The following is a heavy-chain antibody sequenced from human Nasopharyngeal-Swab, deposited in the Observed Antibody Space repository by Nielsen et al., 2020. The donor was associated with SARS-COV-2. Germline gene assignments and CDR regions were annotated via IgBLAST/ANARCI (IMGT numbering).Heavy chain of an antibody. D-gene: IGHD2-2*01. CDR3: ARLDVVPAAMIAAAGVDY. Sequence: AAVKVSCKASGYTFTSYYMRWVRQAPGQGLEWMGIINPSGGSTRYAQKFQGRVTMTRDTSTSTVYMELSSLRSEDPAVYYCARLDVVPAAMIAAAGVDYWGQGTLVTVSS. J-gene: IGHJ4*02. CDR1: GYTFTSYY. V-gene: IGHV1-46*01. CDR2: INPSGGST.